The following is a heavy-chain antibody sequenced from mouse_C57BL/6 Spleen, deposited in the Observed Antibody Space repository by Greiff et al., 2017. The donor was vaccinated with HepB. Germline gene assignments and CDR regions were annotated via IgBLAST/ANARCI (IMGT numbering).Heavy chain of an antibody. CDR1: GFTFSSYG. CDR3: ARQKSYDGYFHWYFDV. CDR2: ISSGGSYT. V-gene: IGHV5-6*01. J-gene: IGHJ1*03. D-gene: IGHD2-3*01. Sequence: EVQRVESGGDLVKPGGSLKLSCAASGFTFSSYGMSWVRQTPDKRLEWVATISSGGSYTYYPDSVKGRFTISRDNAKNTLYLQMSSLKSEDTAMYYCARQKSYDGYFHWYFDVWGTGTTVTVSS.